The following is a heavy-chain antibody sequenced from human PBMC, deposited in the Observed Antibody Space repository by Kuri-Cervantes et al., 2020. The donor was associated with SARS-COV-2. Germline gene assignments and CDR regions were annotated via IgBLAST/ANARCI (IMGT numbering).Heavy chain of an antibody. CDR3: AKMGISSSTSCYTEPCKGRDAFDI. CDR2: IRYDGSNK. CDR1: GFTFSRYA. J-gene: IGHJ3*02. V-gene: IGHV3-30*02. Sequence: GESLKISCAASGFTFSRYAMHWVRQAPGKGLEWVAFIRYDGSNKYYADSVKGRFTISRDNSKNTLYLQTNSLRAEDTAVYYCAKMGISSSTSCYTEPCKGRDAFDIWGQGTMVTVSS. D-gene: IGHD2-2*02.